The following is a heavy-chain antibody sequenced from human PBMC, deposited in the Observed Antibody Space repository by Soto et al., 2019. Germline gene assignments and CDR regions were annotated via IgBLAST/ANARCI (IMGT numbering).Heavy chain of an antibody. V-gene: IGHV1-69*12. CDR2: IIPIFGTA. J-gene: IGHJ6*02. CDR3: ARGVATIGGYYYYGMDV. Sequence: QVQLVQSGAEVKKPGSSVKVSCKASGGTFSSYAISWVRQAPGQGLEWMGGIIPIFGTANYAQKFQGRVTITADEATSTAYMELSSLRSEDTAVYYCARGVATIGGYYYYGMDVWGQGTTVTVSS. CDR1: GGTFSSYA. D-gene: IGHD5-12*01.